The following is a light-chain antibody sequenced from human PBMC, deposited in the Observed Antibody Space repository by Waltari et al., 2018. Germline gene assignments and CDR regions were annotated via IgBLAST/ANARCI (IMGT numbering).Light chain of an antibody. J-gene: IGLJ3*02. CDR3: CSYAGSYTWV. Sequence: QSALTQPRSVSGSPGQSVTISCTGTSSDGGGYNYVPWYQQHPGKAPNIMIYDVSKRPSGVPDRFSGSKSGNTASLTISGLQAEDEADYYCCSYAGSYTWVFGGGTKLTVL. CDR2: DVS. CDR1: SSDGGGYNY. V-gene: IGLV2-11*01.